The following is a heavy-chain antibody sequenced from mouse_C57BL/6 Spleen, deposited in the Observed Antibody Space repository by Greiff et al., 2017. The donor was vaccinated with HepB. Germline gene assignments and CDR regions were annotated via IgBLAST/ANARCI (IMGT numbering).Heavy chain of an antibody. V-gene: IGHV1-55*01. J-gene: IGHJ2*01. Sequence: QVQLQQPGAELVKPGASVKMSCKASGYTFTSYWITWVKQRPGQGLVWMGEIYPGSGSTNYNEKFKSKDTLTVDTSSTTAYMQLSSLTSEDSAVYYCARGGPYGYDGGYYFDYWGQGTTLTVSS. D-gene: IGHD2-2*01. CDR3: ARGGPYGYDGGYYFDY. CDR2: IYPGSGST. CDR1: GYTFTSYW.